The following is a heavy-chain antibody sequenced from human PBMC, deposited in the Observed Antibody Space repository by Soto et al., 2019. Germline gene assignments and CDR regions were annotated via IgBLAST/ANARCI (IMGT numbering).Heavy chain of an antibody. CDR1: GGSISSGGYY. D-gene: IGHD4-17*01. CDR2: IYYSGST. J-gene: IGHJ5*02. V-gene: IGHV4-31*03. Sequence: QVQLQESGPGLVKPSQTLSLTCTVSGGSISSGGYYWSWIRQHPGKGLEWIGYIYYSGSTYYNPSLKSRVTIAVDTSKNQFSLKLSSVTAADTAVYYCARVGVDGDYPSWFDPWGQGTLVTVSS. CDR3: ARVGVDGDYPSWFDP.